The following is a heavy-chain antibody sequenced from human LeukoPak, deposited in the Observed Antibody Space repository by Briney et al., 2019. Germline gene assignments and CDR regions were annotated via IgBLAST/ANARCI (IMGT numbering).Heavy chain of an antibody. CDR1: GFSFSGYG. CDR2: IGNSGHNI. Sequence: PGGSLRLSCVASGFSFSGYGMCWVRQAPGKGLEWVSAIGNSGHNIHYADSVKGRFTISRDNSKNSLYLQMNSLRAEDTAVYYCARGSLAYCGGDCYSLGDFDYWGQGTLVTVSS. J-gene: IGHJ4*02. CDR3: ARGSLAYCGGDCYSLGDFDY. D-gene: IGHD2-21*02. V-gene: IGHV3-23*01.